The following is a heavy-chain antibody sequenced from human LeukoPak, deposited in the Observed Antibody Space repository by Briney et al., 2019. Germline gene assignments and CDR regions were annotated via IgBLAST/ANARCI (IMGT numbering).Heavy chain of an antibody. CDR2: ISGSGGST. CDR3: AKDSFRLFGCKTGGGFDY. Sequence: GGSLRLSCAASGFTFSSYAMSWVRQAPGKGLEWVSAISGSGGSTYYADSVKGRFTISRDNSKNTLYLQMNSLRAEDTAVYYCAKDSFRLFGCKTGGGFDYWGQGTLVTVSS. D-gene: IGHD1-1*01. V-gene: IGHV3-23*01. J-gene: IGHJ4*02. CDR1: GFTFSSYA.